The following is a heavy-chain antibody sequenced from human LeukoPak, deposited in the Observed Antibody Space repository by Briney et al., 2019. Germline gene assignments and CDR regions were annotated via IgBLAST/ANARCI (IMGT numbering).Heavy chain of an antibody. D-gene: IGHD6-19*01. Sequence: TGGSLRLSCAVSGFTFSNYWMDWVRQGPGKGLVWVSRLNGDGDYTNYEDSVKGRFTISRDNAKNTLYLQMNSLRAEDTAVYYCVRGSNGRSGMHVWGQGTTVTVSS. V-gene: IGHV3-74*01. J-gene: IGHJ6*02. CDR3: VRGSNGRSGMHV. CDR2: LNGDGDYT. CDR1: GFTFSNYW.